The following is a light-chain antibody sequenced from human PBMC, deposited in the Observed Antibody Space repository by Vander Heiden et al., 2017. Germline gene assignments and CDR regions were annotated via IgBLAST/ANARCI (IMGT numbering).Light chain of an antibody. J-gene: IGKJ2*01. CDR1: HSIIGTY. CDR2: DSS. V-gene: IGKV3-20*01. Sequence: EIVLTQSPGTLSLSPGERADLSCRASHSIIGTYLAWYQQKPGQAPRLLIYDSSSRATGIPDRFSGSVSGTDFTLTISRLEPEDFAVYYCQQYGSTAYTFGQGTKLEIK. CDR3: QQYGSTAYT.